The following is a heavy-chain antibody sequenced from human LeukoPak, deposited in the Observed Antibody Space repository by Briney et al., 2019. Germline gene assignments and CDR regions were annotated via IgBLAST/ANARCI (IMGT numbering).Heavy chain of an antibody. Sequence: PETPSVTRVVSGGSITITPWWSWVRQSPGKGLEWIAEIFHSGGAHYNPSLKSRVTLSLDKSKSQFSLKLSSVTVADTAVYYCARVRDGSRLDYWGQGTLVTVSS. CDR2: IFHSGGA. CDR3: ARVRDGSRLDY. V-gene: IGHV4-4*03. CDR1: GGSITITPW. J-gene: IGHJ4*02. D-gene: IGHD3-10*01.